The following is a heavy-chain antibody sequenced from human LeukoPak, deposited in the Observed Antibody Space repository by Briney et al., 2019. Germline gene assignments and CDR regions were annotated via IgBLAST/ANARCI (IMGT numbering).Heavy chain of an antibody. Sequence: SETLSLTCAVYGGSFSGYYWSWIRQPPGKGLEWIGEINHSGSTNYNPSLKSRVTISVDTSKNQFSLKLSSVTAADTAVYYCARGSGLNKLGRRQRGSAGMDVWGKGTTVTVSS. CDR3: ARGSGLNKLGRRQRGSAGMDV. CDR1: GGSFSGYY. CDR2: INHSGST. V-gene: IGHV4-34*01. D-gene: IGHD1-1*01. J-gene: IGHJ6*03.